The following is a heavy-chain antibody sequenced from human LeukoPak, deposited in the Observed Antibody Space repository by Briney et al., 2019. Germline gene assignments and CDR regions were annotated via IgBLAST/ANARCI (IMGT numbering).Heavy chain of an antibody. V-gene: IGHV3-48*03. Sequence: GGSLRLSCAASGFTFSSYEMNWVRQAPGKGLEWVSYISSSGSTIYYADSVKGRFTISRDNAKNSLYLQMNSLRAEDTAVYYCARSEFEAFDMWGQGTMVTVSS. CDR2: ISSSGSTI. CDR1: GFTFSSYE. J-gene: IGHJ3*02. CDR3: ARSEFEAFDM. D-gene: IGHD3-10*01.